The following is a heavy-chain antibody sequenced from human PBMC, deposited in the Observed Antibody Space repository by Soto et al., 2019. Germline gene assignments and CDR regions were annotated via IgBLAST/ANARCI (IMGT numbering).Heavy chain of an antibody. V-gene: IGHV1-3*01. D-gene: IGHD6-19*01. CDR3: AREGVGETSSTHIAVENWFDP. CDR1: GYTFTSYA. J-gene: IGHJ5*02. Sequence: ASVKVSCKASGYTFTSYAMHWVRQAPGQRLEWMGWINAGNGNTKYSQKFQGRVTITRDTSASTAYMELSSLRSEDTAVYYCAREGVGETSSTHIAVENWFDPWGQGTLVTVSS. CDR2: INAGNGNT.